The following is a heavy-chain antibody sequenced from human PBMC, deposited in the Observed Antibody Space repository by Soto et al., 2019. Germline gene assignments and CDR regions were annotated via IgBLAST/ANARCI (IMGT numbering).Heavy chain of an antibody. D-gene: IGHD2-2*01. J-gene: IGHJ5*02. V-gene: IGHV4-34*01. CDR3: ARYGIGYCSSTSCYAREHWFDP. CDR2: INHSGST. Sequence: QVQLQQWGAGLLKPSETLSLTCAVYGGSFSGYYWSWIRQPPGKGLEWIGEINHSGSTNYNPSLKSRVTISVDTAKNQFSLKLSSVTAADTAVYYCARYGIGYCSSTSCYAREHWFDPWGQGTLVTVSS. CDR1: GGSFSGYY.